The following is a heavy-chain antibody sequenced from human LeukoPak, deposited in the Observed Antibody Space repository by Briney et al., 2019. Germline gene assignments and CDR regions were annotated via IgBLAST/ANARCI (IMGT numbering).Heavy chain of an antibody. V-gene: IGHV4-59*08. CDR1: GGSISSYY. D-gene: IGHD3-22*01. J-gene: IGHJ4*02. CDR3: ARQTYYYDSSGYHYYFDY. Sequence: KPSETLSLTCTVSGGSISSYYWSWIRQPPGKGLEWIGYIYYSGSTNYNPSLKSRVTISVDTSKNQFSLKLSSVSASDTAVYYCARQTYYYDSSGYHYYFDYWGQGTLVAVSS. CDR2: IYYSGST.